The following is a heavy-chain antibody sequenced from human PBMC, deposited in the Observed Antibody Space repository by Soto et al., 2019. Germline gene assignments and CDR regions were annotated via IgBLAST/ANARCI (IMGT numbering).Heavy chain of an antibody. Sequence: LRLSCVGSGLTVTGVDMTWVRLAPGKGLEPISSIYTGETTFYVDSVKGRFTISRDDSRNTLYLQMNSLRAEDTAVYYCARDYNDFWSGHFDYWGQGALVTVSS. J-gene: IGHJ4*02. CDR1: GLTVTGVD. CDR3: ARDYNDFWSGHFDY. D-gene: IGHD3-3*01. CDR2: IYTGETT. V-gene: IGHV3-66*01.